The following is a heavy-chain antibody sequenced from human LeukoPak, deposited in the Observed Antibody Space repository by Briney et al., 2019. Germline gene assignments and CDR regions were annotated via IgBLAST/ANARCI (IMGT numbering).Heavy chain of an antibody. CDR3: AREAVAEAYFDY. Sequence: GASVKVSCKASGYTFTGYYMHWVRQAPGQGLEWMGWINPNSGGTNYAQKFQGRVTMTRDTSISTAYMELSRLRSDNTAVYYCAREAVAEAYFDYWGQGTLVTVSS. V-gene: IGHV1-2*02. D-gene: IGHD6-19*01. J-gene: IGHJ4*02. CDR2: INPNSGGT. CDR1: GYTFTGYY.